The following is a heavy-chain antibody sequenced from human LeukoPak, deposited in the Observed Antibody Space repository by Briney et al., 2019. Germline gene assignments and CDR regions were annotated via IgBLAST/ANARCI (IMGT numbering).Heavy chain of an antibody. CDR2: IWYDGSNK. J-gene: IGHJ4*02. CDR3: ARDRLRAAAYYFDH. V-gene: IGHV3-33*01. D-gene: IGHD6-25*01. CDR1: GFTFSSYG. Sequence: GGSLRLSCAASGFTFSSYGMHWVRQAPGKGLEWVAVIWYDGSNKYYADSVKGRFTISRDNSKNTLYLQMDSLRADDTAVYYCARDRLRAAAYYFDHWGQGTLVTVSS.